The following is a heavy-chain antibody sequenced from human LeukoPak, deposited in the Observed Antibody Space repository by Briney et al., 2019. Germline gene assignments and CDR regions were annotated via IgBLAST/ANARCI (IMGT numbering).Heavy chain of an antibody. J-gene: IGHJ4*02. CDR1: GVSISSYY. CDR2: IYYSGST. V-gene: IGHV4-59*01. Sequence: RSSETLSLTCTVSGVSISSYYWSWIRQPPGKGLEWIGYIYYSGSTNYNPSLKSRVTISVDTSKNQFSLKLSSVTAADTAVYYCARELSIAARAFDYWGQGTLVTVSS. D-gene: IGHD6-6*01. CDR3: ARELSIAARAFDY.